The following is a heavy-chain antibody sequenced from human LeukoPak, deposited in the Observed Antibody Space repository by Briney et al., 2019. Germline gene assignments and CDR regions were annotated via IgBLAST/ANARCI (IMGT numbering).Heavy chain of an antibody. D-gene: IGHD5-18*01. CDR1: GYTFTGYY. CDR3: ASEGVDTANFDY. CDR2: INPNSGGT. V-gene: IGHV1-2*06. J-gene: IGHJ4*02. Sequence: ASVKVSCKASGYTFTGYYMHWVRQAPGQGLEWMGRINPNSGGTNYAQKFQGRVTMTRDTSISAAYMELSRLRSDDTAVYYCASEGVDTANFDYWGQGTLVTVSS.